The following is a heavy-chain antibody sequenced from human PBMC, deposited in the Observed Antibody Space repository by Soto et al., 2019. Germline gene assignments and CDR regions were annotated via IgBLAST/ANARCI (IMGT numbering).Heavy chain of an antibody. Sequence: GGSLRLSCAASGFTFSSYSMNWVRQAPGKGLEWVSYISSSSSTIYYADSVKGRFTISRDNAKNSLYLQMNSLRAEDTTVYYCATTRSVGNYDEYYYYYMDVWGKGTTVTVSS. CDR1: GFTFSSYS. CDR3: ATTRSVGNYDEYYYYYMDV. J-gene: IGHJ6*03. CDR2: ISSSSSTI. D-gene: IGHD4-4*01. V-gene: IGHV3-48*01.